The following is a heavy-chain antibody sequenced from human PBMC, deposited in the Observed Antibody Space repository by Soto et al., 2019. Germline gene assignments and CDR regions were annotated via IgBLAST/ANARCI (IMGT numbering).Heavy chain of an antibody. V-gene: IGHV5-51*01. CDR1: GYNFVTYW. CDR3: ARERATGDSYFEF. CDR2: IYPSDSDT. J-gene: IGHJ4*02. Sequence: GESLKISCKGSGYNFVTYWIGWVRQTPGKGLEWMAIIYPSDSDTRYSPSFQGQVTISADKSISPAYLQWSSLQASDTALYYCARERATGDSYFEFWGQGTLVTVSS. D-gene: IGHD4-17*01.